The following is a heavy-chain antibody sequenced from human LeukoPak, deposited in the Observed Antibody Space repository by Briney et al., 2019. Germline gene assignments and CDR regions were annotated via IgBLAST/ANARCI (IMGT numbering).Heavy chain of an antibody. J-gene: IGHJ6*03. D-gene: IGHD3-3*01. Sequence: ASVKVSCKASGYTFTSYGISWVRQAPGQGLEWMGWINPNSGGTNYAQKFQGRVTMTRDTSISTAYMELSRLRSDDTAVYYCARDREYDFWSGTPPVWYMDVWGKGTTVTVSS. CDR2: INPNSGGT. V-gene: IGHV1-2*02. CDR1: GYTFTSYG. CDR3: ARDREYDFWSGTPPVWYMDV.